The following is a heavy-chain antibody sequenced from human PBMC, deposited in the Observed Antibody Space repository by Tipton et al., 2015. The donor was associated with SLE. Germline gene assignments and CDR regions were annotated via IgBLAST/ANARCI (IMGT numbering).Heavy chain of an antibody. CDR2: IYYSGST. J-gene: IGHJ4*02. D-gene: IGHD6-19*01. V-gene: IGHV4-59*11. Sequence: TLSLTCTVSGGSISSHYWSWIRQPPGKGLEWIGYIYYSGSTNYNPSLKSRVTISVDTSKNQFSLKLSSVTAADTAVYYCARGPLIAVAGEGYWGQGTLVTVSS. CDR1: GGSISSHY. CDR3: ARGPLIAVAGEGY.